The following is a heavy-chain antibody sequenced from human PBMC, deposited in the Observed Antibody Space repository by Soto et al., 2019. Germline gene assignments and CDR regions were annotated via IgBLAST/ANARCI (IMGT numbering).Heavy chain of an antibody. CDR1: GFTFSSYG. J-gene: IGHJ6*02. CDR3: AKDQGGCSSTSCPFYYYYYGMDV. V-gene: IGHV3-30*18. CDR2: ISYDGSNK. Sequence: LRLSCAASGFTFSSYGMHWVRQAPGKGLEWVAVISYDGSNKYYADSVKGRFTISRDNSKNTLYLQMNSLRAEDTAVYYCAKDQGGCSSTSCPFYYYYYGMDVWGQGTTVTVSS. D-gene: IGHD2-2*01.